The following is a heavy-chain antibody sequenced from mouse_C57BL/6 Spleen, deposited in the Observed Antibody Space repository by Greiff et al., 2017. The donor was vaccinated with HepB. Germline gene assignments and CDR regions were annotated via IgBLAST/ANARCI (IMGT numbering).Heavy chain of an antibody. V-gene: IGHV5-4*01. D-gene: IGHD1-1*01. CDR2: ISDGGSYT. J-gene: IGHJ1*03. CDR1: GFTFSSYA. CDR3: ARDYYGSSPWYFDV. Sequence: EVKVEESGGGLVKPGGSLKLSCAASGFTFSSYAMSWVRQTPEKRLEWVATISDGGSYTYYPDNVKGRFTISRDNAKNNLYLQMSHLKSEDTAMYYCARDYYGSSPWYFDVWGTGTTVTVSS.